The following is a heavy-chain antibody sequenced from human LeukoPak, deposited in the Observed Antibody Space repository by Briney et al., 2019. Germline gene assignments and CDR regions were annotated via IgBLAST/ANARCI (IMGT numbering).Heavy chain of an antibody. V-gene: IGHV1-69*02. CDR2: IIPILVIA. CDR1: GGTFSSYT. J-gene: IGHJ5*02. D-gene: IGHD3-3*01. Sequence: SVKVSCKASGGTFSSYTISWVRQAPGQGLEWMGRIIPILVIANYAQKFQGRVTITADKSTSTDYMELSSLRSEDTAVYYCASDISVDFWRLNWFDPWGQGTLVTVSS. CDR3: ASDISVDFWRLNWFDP.